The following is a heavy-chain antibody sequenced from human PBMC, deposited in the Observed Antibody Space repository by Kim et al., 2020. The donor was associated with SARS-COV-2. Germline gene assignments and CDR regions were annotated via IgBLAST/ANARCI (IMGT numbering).Heavy chain of an antibody. Sequence: GGSLRLSCAASGFTFSKYWMHWVRQAPGEGLVWVSRTNEHGTITNHAGSVKGRFTISRDNAKNTLYLQMNGLRVEDTAVYYCVRDLGSVDGYWGQGTLV. CDR1: GFTFSKYW. D-gene: IGHD3-10*01. J-gene: IGHJ4*02. CDR3: VRDLGSVDGY. CDR2: TNEHGTIT. V-gene: IGHV3-74*01.